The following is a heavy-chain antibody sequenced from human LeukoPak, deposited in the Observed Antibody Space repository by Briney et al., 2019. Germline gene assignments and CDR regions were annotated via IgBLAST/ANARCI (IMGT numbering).Heavy chain of an antibody. CDR3: ASKAGWSGYLAAYYYYGMDV. V-gene: IGHV1-69*13. D-gene: IGHD3-3*01. J-gene: IGHJ6*02. CDR2: IIPIFGTA. Sequence: ASVKVSCKASGGTFSSYAISWVRQAPGQGLEWTGGIIPIFGTANYAQKFQGRVTITADESTSTAYMGLSSLRSEDTAAYYCASKAGWSGYLAAYYYYGMDVWGQGTTVTVSS. CDR1: GGTFSSYA.